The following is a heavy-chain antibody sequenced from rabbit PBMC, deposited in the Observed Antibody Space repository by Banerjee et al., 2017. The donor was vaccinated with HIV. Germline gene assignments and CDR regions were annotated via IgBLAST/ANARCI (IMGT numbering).Heavy chain of an antibody. D-gene: IGHD8-1*01. CDR3: ARDLYDGGSGWYHYFNL. Sequence: QSLEESGGDLVKPGASLTLTCTASGFTISSSYWIWWVRQAPGKGLEWIGCINTSSGSTWYASWAKGRLTISKTSSTTVTLQMTSLTVADTATYFCARDLYDGGSGWYHYFNLWGQGTLVTVS. V-gene: IGHV1S40*01. CDR2: INTSSGST. J-gene: IGHJ4*01. CDR1: GFTISSSYW.